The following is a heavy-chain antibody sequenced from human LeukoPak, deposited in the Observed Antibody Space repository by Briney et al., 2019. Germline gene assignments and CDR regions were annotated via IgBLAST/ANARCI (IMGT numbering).Heavy chain of an antibody. D-gene: IGHD6-19*01. CDR1: GFTFSSYS. V-gene: IGHV3-21*01. Sequence: GGSLRLSCAASGFTFSSYSMNWVRQAPGKGLEWVSSISSSSSYIYYADSVKGRFTISRDNAKNSLYLQMNSLRAEDTAAYYCAREISVAGLPIWGQGTMVTVSS. CDR3: AREISVAGLPI. CDR2: ISSSSSYI. J-gene: IGHJ3*02.